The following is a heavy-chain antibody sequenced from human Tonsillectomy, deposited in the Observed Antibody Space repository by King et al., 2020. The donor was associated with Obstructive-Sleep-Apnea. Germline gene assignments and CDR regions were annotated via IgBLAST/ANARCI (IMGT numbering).Heavy chain of an antibody. CDR3: ARVGVTMIVPNWFDP. V-gene: IGHV4-30-4*07. J-gene: IGHJ5*02. CDR1: GGSISSGGYS. D-gene: IGHD3-22*01. CDR2: IYYSGST. Sequence: QLQESGPGLVKPSQTLSLTCAVSGGSISSGGYSWSWIRQPPGKGLEWIGYIYYSGSTYYNPSLKSRVTISVDTSKNQFSLKLSSVTAADTAVYYCARVGVTMIVPNWFDPWGQGTLVTVSS.